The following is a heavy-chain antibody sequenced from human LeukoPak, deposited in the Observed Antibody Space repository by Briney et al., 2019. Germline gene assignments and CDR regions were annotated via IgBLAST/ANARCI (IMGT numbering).Heavy chain of an antibody. CDR3: AKFGKLIVVPYYFDY. CDR2: ISGSGGST. D-gene: IGHD3-22*01. CDR1: GFTFSSYG. V-gene: IGHV3-23*01. J-gene: IGHJ4*02. Sequence: SGGSLRLSCAASGFTFSSYGMSWVRQAPGKGLEWVSAISGSGGSTYYADSVKGRFTISRDNSKNTLYLQMNSLRAEDTAVYYCAKFGKLIVVPYYFDYWGQGTLVTVSS.